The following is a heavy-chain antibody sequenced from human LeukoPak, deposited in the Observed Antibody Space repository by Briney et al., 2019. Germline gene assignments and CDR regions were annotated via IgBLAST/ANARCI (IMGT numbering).Heavy chain of an antibody. CDR2: MYHSGST. V-gene: IGHV4-38-2*02. Sequence: SETLSLTCTVSGYFISSGYYWGWIRQPPGKGLEWIGSMYHSGSTCYNPSLKSRVTISVDTSKNQFSLKVTSVTAADTAVYYCARHPGYYYYYMDVWGKGTTVTISS. J-gene: IGHJ6*03. CDR3: ARHPGYYYYYMDV. CDR1: GYFISSGYY.